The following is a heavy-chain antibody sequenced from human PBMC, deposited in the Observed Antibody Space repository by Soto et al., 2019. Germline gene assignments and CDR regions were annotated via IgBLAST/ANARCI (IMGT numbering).Heavy chain of an antibody. V-gene: IGHV2-5*02. CDR3: VHRGFPPPGAADINSFDP. D-gene: IGHD2-15*01. CDR2: IYWDDDK. J-gene: IGHJ5*02. Sequence: QITLKESGPTLLKPTQTLTLTCTFSGFSLSTTGVGVGWIRQPPGKALEWLGLIYWDDDKRYSPSLKSRLTITKNTSKNQVVLTMNTMDPVDTATYYCVHRGFPPPGAADINSFDPWGPGTLVTVSS. CDR1: GFSLSTTGVG.